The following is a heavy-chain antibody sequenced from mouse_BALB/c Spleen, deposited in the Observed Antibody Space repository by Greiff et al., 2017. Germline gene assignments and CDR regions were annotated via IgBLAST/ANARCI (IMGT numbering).Heavy chain of an antibody. D-gene: IGHD3-3*01. V-gene: IGHV1-4*02. CDR1: GYTFTSYT. CDR2: INPSSGYT. CDR3: ARLLAGPPY. J-gene: IGHJ3*01. Sequence: QVQLKQSAAELARPGASVKMSCKASGYTFTSYTMHWVKQRPGQGLEWIGYINPSSGYTEYNQKFKDKTTLTADKSSSTAYMQLSSLTSEDSAVYYCARLLAGPPYWGQGTLVTVSA.